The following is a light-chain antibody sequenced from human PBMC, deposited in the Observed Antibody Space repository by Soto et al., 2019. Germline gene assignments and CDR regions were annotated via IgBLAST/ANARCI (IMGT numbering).Light chain of an antibody. CDR3: SSYTSSSTLYV. CDR1: SSDVGGYNY. V-gene: IGLV2-14*01. J-gene: IGLJ1*01. Sequence: QSALTQPASVSGSPGQSITISCTGTSSDVGGYNYVSWYQQHPGKAPKLMIFDVSNRPSGVSTRFSGSKSGNTASLTISGLQAEGEADYYCSSYTSSSTLYVFGPGTKLTVL. CDR2: DVS.